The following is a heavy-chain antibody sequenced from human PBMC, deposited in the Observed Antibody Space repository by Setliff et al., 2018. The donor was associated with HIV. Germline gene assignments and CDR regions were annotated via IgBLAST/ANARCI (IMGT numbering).Heavy chain of an antibody. CDR2: VSQSGST. D-gene: IGHD5-12*01. CDR3: AFSKQMATMAFDY. Sequence: SETLSLTCSVSGVSINRTDHYWGWIRQSPGKSLEWIWSVSQSGSTYYKPSLKSRITTAVDRSKNLFSLKLISVTAADTAVYYCAFSKQMATMAFDYWGQGAPVTVSS. V-gene: IGHV4-39*01. J-gene: IGHJ4*02. CDR1: GVSINRTDHY.